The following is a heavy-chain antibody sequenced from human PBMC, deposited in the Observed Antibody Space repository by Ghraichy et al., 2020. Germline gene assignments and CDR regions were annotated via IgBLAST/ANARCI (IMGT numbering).Heavy chain of an antibody. D-gene: IGHD2-2*01. J-gene: IGHJ5*02. Sequence: SVKVSCKASGGTFSSYAISWVRQAPGQGLEWMGGIIPIFGTANYAQKFQGRVTITADESTSTAYMELSSLRSEDTAVYYCVCLSVPAATPIVRYNWFDPWGQGTLVTVSS. CDR2: IIPIFGTA. CDR3: VCLSVPAATPIVRYNWFDP. CDR1: GGTFSSYA. V-gene: IGHV1-69*13.